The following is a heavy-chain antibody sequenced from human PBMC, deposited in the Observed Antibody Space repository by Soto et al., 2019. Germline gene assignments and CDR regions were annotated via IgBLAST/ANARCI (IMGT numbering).Heavy chain of an antibody. CDR1: GYTFTSYG. Sequence: XSVKVSCKASGYTFTSYGISWVRQAPGQGLEWMGWISAYNGNTNYAQKLQGRVTMTTDTSTSTAYMELRSLRSDDTAVYYCARDRKITMIENWFDPWGQGTLVTVSS. CDR3: ARDRKITMIENWFDP. V-gene: IGHV1-18*04. D-gene: IGHD3-22*01. J-gene: IGHJ5*02. CDR2: ISAYNGNT.